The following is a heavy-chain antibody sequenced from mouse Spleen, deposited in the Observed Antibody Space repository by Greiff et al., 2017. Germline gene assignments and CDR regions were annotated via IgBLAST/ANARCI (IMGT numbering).Heavy chain of an antibody. CDR2: IDPETGGT. V-gene: IGHV1-15*01. Sequence: QVQLKESGAELVRPGASVTLSCKASGYTFTDYEMHWVKQTPVHGLEWIGAIDPETGGTAYNQKFKGKAILTVDKSSSTAYMQLSSLTSEDSAVYYCARSSLTGPFAYWGPGTLVTVSA. D-gene: IGHD4-1*01. CDR3: ARSSLTGPFAY. J-gene: IGHJ3*01. CDR1: GYTFTDYE.